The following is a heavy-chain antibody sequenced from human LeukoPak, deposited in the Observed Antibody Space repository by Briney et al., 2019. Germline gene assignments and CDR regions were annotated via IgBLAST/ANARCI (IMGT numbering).Heavy chain of an antibody. J-gene: IGHJ4*02. CDR2: IYHSGST. D-gene: IGHD3-22*01. V-gene: IGHV4-38-2*01. Sequence: PGGSLRLSCAASGFTFSSYSMNWVRQAPGKGLEWIGSIYHSGSTYYNPSLKSRVTISVDTSKNQFSLKLSSVTAADTAVYYCARLQGQYYYDSSGYLYWGQGTLVTVSS. CDR3: ARLQGQYYYDSSGYLY. CDR1: GFTFSSYS.